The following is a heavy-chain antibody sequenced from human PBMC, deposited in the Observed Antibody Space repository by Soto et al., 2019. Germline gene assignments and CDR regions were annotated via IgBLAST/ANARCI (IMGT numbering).Heavy chain of an antibody. D-gene: IGHD3-22*01. Sequence: SETLSLTCTVSGGSISSGGYYWSWIRQHPGKGLEWIGYIYYSGSTYYNPSLKSRVTISVDTSKNQFSLKLSSVTAADTAVYYCARFSHYYDSSGYYPDYWGQGTLVTVSS. V-gene: IGHV4-31*03. J-gene: IGHJ4*02. CDR1: GGSISSGGYY. CDR2: IYYSGST. CDR3: ARFSHYYDSSGYYPDY.